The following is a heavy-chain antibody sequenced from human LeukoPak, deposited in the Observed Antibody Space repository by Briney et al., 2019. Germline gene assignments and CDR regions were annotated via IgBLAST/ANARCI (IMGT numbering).Heavy chain of an antibody. Sequence: PGGSLRLSCAASGFTFSTYWMSWVRQAPGKGLEWVANIKQDGSEKYYVDSVKGLFTISGDNAENSLYLQMNSLRAEDTAVYYCARDFRGTYFEADSFDIWGQGTMVTVSS. D-gene: IGHD1-26*01. CDR1: GFTFSTYW. J-gene: IGHJ3*02. CDR2: IKQDGSEK. V-gene: IGHV3-7*01. CDR3: ARDFRGTYFEADSFDI.